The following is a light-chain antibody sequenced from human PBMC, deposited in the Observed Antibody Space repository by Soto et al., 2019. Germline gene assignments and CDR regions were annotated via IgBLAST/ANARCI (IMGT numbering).Light chain of an antibody. CDR3: LQYNAYSGT. J-gene: IGKJ2*02. CDR1: QNINSW. V-gene: IGKV1-5*03. CDR2: KAS. Sequence: DLQMTQSPSTLSASVGDRVTITCRASQNINSWLAWYQQKPGKAPNLLIYKASSLDSGVPSRFSGSASGTEFTLTISSLQPDDFATYYCLQYNAYSGTFGQGTKLEIK.